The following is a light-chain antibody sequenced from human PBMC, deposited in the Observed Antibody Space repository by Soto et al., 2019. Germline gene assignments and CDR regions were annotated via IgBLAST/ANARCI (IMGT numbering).Light chain of an antibody. CDR1: SSDVGAYNL. J-gene: IGLJ1*01. Sequence: QSALTQPASVSGSPGQSITISCTGTSSDVGAYNLVSWYQHLPDKAPKLIISEVTNRPSGVSDRLSGSKSGNTASLTISGLQAEDEADYYCASLTTTNFVFGSGTKLTVL. V-gene: IGLV2-14*01. CDR3: ASLTTTNFV. CDR2: EVT.